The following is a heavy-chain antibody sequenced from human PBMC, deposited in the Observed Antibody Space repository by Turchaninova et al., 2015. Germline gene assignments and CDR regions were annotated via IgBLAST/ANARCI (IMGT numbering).Heavy chain of an antibody. CDR3: SKDPDWSGFSDFDS. V-gene: IGHV3-30*02. D-gene: IGHD3-3*01. CDR2: IRYNENEK. Sequence: QVQLVESGGGVVQPGGSLRLSCSTSGFIFTKYGMHWVRQAPGKGPEWVAFIRYNENEKYYADAMKCRFTISKDNSKNTLYLQMNSLRTEDTAVYYCSKDPDWSGFSDFDSWGQVTLVTVSS. J-gene: IGHJ4*02. CDR1: GFIFTKYG.